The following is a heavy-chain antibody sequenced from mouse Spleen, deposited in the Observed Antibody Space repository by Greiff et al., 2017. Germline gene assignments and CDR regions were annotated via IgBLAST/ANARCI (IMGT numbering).Heavy chain of an antibody. CDR3: ARGGLPLYAMDY. D-gene: IGHD2-2*01. CDR2: ISYSGST. J-gene: IGHJ4*01. Sequence: EVQGVESGPGMVKPSQSLSLTCTVTGYSITSGYDWHWIRHFPGNKLEWMGYISYSGSTNYNPSLKSRISITHDTSKNHFFLKLNSVTTEDTATYYCARGGLPLYAMDYWGQGTSVTVSS. V-gene: IGHV3-1*01. CDR1: GYSITSGYD.